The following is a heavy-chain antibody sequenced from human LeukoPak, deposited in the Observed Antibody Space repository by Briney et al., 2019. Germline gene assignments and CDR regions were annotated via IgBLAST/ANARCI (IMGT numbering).Heavy chain of an antibody. CDR1: GFTFSSYS. Sequence: PGGSLRLSCAASGFTFSSYSMNWVRQAPGKGLEWASSIGSTSSYIYYADSVKGRFTISRDNAKNSLSLQMNSLRAEDTAMYYCARDWVHCSGGTCSTDYWGQGTLVTVSS. CDR2: IGSTSSYI. D-gene: IGHD2-15*01. CDR3: ARDWVHCSGGTCSTDY. V-gene: IGHV3-21*01. J-gene: IGHJ4*02.